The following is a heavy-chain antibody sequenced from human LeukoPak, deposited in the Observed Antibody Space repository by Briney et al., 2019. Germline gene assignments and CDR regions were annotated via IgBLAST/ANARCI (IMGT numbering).Heavy chain of an antibody. J-gene: IGHJ5*02. CDR3: ARETRDIVVVPAAIGGHWFDP. V-gene: IGHV4-59*01. CDR2: IYYSGST. Sequence: SETLSLTCTVSGGSISSYYWSWIRQPPGKGLEWIGYIYYSGSTNYNPSLKSRVTISVDTSKNQFSLKLSSVTAADTAVYYCARETRDIVVVPAAIGGHWFDPWGQGTLVTVSS. CDR1: GGSISSYY. D-gene: IGHD2-2*01.